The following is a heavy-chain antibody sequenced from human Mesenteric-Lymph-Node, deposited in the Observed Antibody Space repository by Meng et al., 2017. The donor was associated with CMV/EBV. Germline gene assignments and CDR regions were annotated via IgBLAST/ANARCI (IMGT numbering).Heavy chain of an antibody. V-gene: IGHV3-15*01. J-gene: IGHJ1*01. CDR3: TTDLRD. CDR1: GFTFTSAW. CDR2: IKSIIDGGTT. Sequence: GGSLRLSCTVSGFTFTSAWMSWVRQAPGKGLEWVGRIKSIIDGGTTDYAAPVKGRFTVSRDDLKNTAYLQMNSLKIEDTGVYYCTTDLRDWGQGTLVTVSS.